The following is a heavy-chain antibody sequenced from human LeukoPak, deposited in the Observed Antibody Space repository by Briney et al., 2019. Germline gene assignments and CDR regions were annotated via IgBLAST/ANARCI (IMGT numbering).Heavy chain of an antibody. CDR2: IKEDESVI. CDR1: GFTFSIYW. J-gene: IGHJ4*02. Sequence: PGGSLRLSCVASGFTFSIYWMSWVRQAPGRGPEWLAIIKEDESVIWDVESVRGRFTISRDNAKNSVYLEMNSLRAEDTAVYYCARGSGRQQPEQNYWGQGNLVTVSS. D-gene: IGHD6-13*01. V-gene: IGHV3-7*01. CDR3: ARGSGRQQPEQNY.